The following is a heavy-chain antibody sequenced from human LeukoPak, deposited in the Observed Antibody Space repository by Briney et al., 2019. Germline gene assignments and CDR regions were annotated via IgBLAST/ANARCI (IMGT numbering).Heavy chain of an antibody. J-gene: IGHJ4*02. CDR1: GGSVSNTDYY. CDR2: IYYSGSA. D-gene: IGHD3-3*01. V-gene: IGHV4-30-4*01. CDR3: ARESYDFWSGYEEREY. Sequence: PSETLSLTCSVSGGSVSNTDYYWSWIRQPPGKGLEWIGYIYYSGSAYNPSLKSRVTISIDTSKNQFSLKLSSVTAADTAVYYCARESYDFWSGYEEREYWGQGTLVTVSS.